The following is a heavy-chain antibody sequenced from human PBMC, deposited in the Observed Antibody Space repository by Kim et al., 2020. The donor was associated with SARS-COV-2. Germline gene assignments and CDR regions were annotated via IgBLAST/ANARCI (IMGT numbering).Heavy chain of an antibody. CDR3: ARGDGADYDILTGYYFRHFDY. J-gene: IGHJ4*02. D-gene: IGHD3-9*01. Sequence: SETLSLTCAVYGGSFSGYYWSWIRQPPGKGLEWIGEINHSGSTNYNPSLKSRVTISVDTSKNQFSLKLSSVTAADTAVYYCARGDGADYDILTGYYFRHFDYWGQGTLVTVSS. CDR2: INHSGST. CDR1: GGSFSGYY. V-gene: IGHV4-34*01.